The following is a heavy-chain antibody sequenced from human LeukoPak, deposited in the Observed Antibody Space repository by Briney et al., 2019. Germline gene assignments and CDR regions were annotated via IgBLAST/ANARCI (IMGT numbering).Heavy chain of an antibody. Sequence: GGSLRLSCATSGFSFYNAWMNWVRQAPGKGLEWVGRIRSNPDGGTIDYAAPVKGRFTLSRDDSKDTLYLQMNSLQTGDTAVYYCATDFYDSTWGQGTLVTVSS. CDR1: GFSFYNAW. D-gene: IGHD3-22*01. J-gene: IGHJ5*02. CDR2: IRSNPDGGTI. V-gene: IGHV3-15*07. CDR3: ATDFYDST.